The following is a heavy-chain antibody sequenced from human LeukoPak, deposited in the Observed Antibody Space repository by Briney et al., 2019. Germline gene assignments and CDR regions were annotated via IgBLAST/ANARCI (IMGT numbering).Heavy chain of an antibody. V-gene: IGHV4-4*07. J-gene: IGHJ4*02. CDR3: AKGRRGSGGYYYFDY. Sequence: SETLSLTCTVSGDSVSTYYWSWIRRPAGKGLEWIGRIYTGGSTNYNPSLKSRVTMSLDTSKNQFSLKLSSVTAADTAVYYCAKGRRGSGGYYYFDYWGQGTLVTVSS. D-gene: IGHD3-10*01. CDR2: IYTGGST. CDR1: GDSVSTYY.